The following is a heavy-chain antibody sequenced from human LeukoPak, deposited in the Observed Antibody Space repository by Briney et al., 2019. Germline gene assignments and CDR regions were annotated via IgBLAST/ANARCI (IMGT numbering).Heavy chain of an antibody. V-gene: IGHV1-2*06. J-gene: IGHJ4*02. CDR3: ASYSGSYSFDY. CDR2: INPNSGGT. CDR1: GYTFTDYY. Sequence: ASVKVSCKASGYTFTDYYMHWMRQAPGQGLEWVGRINPNSGGTNYAQKFQGRVTMTRDTSISTAYMELSRLRSDDTAVYYCASYSGSYSFDYWGQGTLVTVSS. D-gene: IGHD1-26*01.